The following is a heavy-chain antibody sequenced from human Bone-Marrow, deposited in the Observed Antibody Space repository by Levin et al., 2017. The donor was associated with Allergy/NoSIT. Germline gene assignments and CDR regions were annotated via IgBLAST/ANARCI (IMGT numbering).Heavy chain of an antibody. D-gene: IGHD6-13*01. V-gene: IGHV4-4*02. J-gene: IGHJ6*03. Sequence: SETLSLTCAVSGGSISSSNWWSWVRQPPGKGLEWIGEIYHSGSTNYNPSLKSRVTISVDKSKNQFSLKLSSVTAADTAVYYCARPRVPRYSSSWYIRLHYYYYMDVWGKGTTVTVSS. CDR1: GGSISSSNW. CDR2: IYHSGST. CDR3: ARPRVPRYSSSWYIRLHYYYYMDV.